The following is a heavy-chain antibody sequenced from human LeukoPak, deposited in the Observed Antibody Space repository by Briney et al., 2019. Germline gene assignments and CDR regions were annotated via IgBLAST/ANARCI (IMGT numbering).Heavy chain of an antibody. D-gene: IGHD2-2*01. Sequence: PSETLSLTCAVYGGSFSGYYWSWIRQPPGKGLEWIGEINHSGSTNYNPSLKSRVTISVDTSKNQFSLKLSSVTAADTAVYYCARGRKIVVVPAATYRYFDLWGRGTLVTVSS. V-gene: IGHV4-34*01. CDR1: GGSFSGYY. J-gene: IGHJ2*01. CDR3: ARGRKIVVVPAATYRYFDL. CDR2: INHSGST.